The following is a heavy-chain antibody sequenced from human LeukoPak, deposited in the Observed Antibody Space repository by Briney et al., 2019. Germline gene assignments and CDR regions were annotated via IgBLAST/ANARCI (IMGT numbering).Heavy chain of an antibody. D-gene: IGHD1-26*01. CDR3: ARGGPPPQWELLARGEYYFDY. CDR2: IKQVGSEK. Sequence: QAGGSLRLSCAASGFTFSSYWMSWVRQAPGKGLEWVANIKQVGSEKYYVDSVKGRFTISRDNAKNSLYLQMNSLRAEDTAVYYCARGGPPPQWELLARGEYYFDYWGQGTLVTVSS. CDR1: GFTFSSYW. J-gene: IGHJ4*02. V-gene: IGHV3-7*01.